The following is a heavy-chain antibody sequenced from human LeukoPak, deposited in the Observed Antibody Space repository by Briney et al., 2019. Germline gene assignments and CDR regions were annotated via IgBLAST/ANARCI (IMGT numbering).Heavy chain of an antibody. V-gene: IGHV1-2*02. CDR2: INPNSGGT. J-gene: IGHJ6*03. CDR3: ARDLAARAAAHSYYYYMDV. D-gene: IGHD6-13*01. Sequence: ASVKVSCKASGYTFTGYYMHWVRQAPGQGLEWMGWINPNSGGTNYAQKFQGRVTMTRDTSISTAYMELSRLRSDDTAVYYCARDLAARAAAHSYYYYMDVWGKGTTVAVSS. CDR1: GYTFTGYY.